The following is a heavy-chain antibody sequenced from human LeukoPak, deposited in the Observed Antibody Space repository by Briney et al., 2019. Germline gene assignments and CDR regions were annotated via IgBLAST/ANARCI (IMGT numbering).Heavy chain of an antibody. Sequence: SQTLSLTCAISGDSVSSNRAAWTWIRQSPSRGLEWLGRTYYRSKWYNDYAVSVKSRITINPDTSKNQFSLQLNSVTPEDTGVYYCARGGGAADYWGQGTLVTVSS. J-gene: IGHJ4*02. CDR3: ARGGGAADY. CDR1: GDSVSSNRAA. CDR2: TYYRSKWYN. V-gene: IGHV6-1*01.